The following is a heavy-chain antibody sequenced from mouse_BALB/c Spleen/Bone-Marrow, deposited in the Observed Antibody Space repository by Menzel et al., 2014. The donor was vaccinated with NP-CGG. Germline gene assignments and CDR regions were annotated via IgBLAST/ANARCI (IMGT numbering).Heavy chain of an antibody. D-gene: IGHD1-2*01. J-gene: IGHJ4*01. Sequence: QVQLQQSGAELARPGASVKLSCKASGYTFTIYWTQWVKQRPGQGLEWIGAIYPGDGDTRYTQKFKGKATLTADKSSSTAYMQLSSLASEDSAVYYCARRDYGIRENYYAMDYWGQGTSVTVSS. CDR1: GYTFTIYW. V-gene: IGHV1-87*01. CDR3: ARRDYGIRENYYAMDY. CDR2: IYPGDGDT.